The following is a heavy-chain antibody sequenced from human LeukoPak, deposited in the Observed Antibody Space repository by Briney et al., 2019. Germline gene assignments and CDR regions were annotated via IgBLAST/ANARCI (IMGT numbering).Heavy chain of an antibody. CDR2: ISSNGGST. J-gene: IGHJ4*02. D-gene: IGHD3-22*01. Sequence: PGGSLRLSCSASGFTFSSSAMHWVRQAPGKGLEYVSAISSNGGSTYYADSVKGRFTISRDNSKNTLYLQMSSLRAEDTAVYYCVKNSPYYDGSGFYYFFYCGQGTLVTVSS. V-gene: IGHV3-64D*06. CDR1: GFTFSSSA. CDR3: VKNSPYYDGSGFYYFFY.